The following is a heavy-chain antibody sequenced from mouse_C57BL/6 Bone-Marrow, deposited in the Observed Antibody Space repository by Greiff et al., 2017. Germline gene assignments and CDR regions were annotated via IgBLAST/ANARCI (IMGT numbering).Heavy chain of an antibody. J-gene: IGHJ1*03. Sequence: DVMLVESGGGLVQPKGSLKLSCAASGFSFNTYAMNWVRQAPGKGLEWVARIRSKSNNYATYYADSVKDRFTISRDDSESMLYLQMNNLKTEDTAMYYCVRDYDGYYVDFDVWGTGTTVTVSS. CDR3: VRDYDGYYVDFDV. V-gene: IGHV10-1*01. D-gene: IGHD2-3*01. CDR2: IRSKSNNYAT. CDR1: GFSFNTYA.